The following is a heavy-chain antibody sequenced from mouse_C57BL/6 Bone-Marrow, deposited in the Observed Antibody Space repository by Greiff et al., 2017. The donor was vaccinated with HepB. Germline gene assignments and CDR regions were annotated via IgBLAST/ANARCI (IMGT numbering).Heavy chain of an antibody. CDR1: GFTFSSYA. CDR2: ISDVGSYT. CDR3: ARGVYYDYDEGYYYAMDY. V-gene: IGHV5-4*03. D-gene: IGHD2-4*01. Sequence: EVKLVESGGGLVKPGGSLKLSCAASGFTFSSYAMSWVRQTPEKRLEWVATISDVGSYTYYPDNVKGRFTISRDNAKNNLYLQMSHLKSEDTAMYYCARGVYYDYDEGYYYAMDYWGQGTSVTVSS. J-gene: IGHJ4*01.